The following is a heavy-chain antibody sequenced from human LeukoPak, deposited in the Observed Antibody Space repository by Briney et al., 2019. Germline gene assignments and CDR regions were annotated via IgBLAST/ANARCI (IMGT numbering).Heavy chain of an antibody. D-gene: IGHD3-22*01. CDR2: ISGSGGST. Sequence: GGSLRLSCAASGFTFSSYAMSWVRQAPGKGLEWVSAISGSGGSTYYADSVKGRFTISRDNSKNTLYLQMNSLRAEDTAVYYCAKDQQYYDSSGYYLPYYGMDVWGQGTTVTVSS. V-gene: IGHV3-23*01. CDR3: AKDQQYYDSSGYYLPYYGMDV. CDR1: GFTFSSYA. J-gene: IGHJ6*02.